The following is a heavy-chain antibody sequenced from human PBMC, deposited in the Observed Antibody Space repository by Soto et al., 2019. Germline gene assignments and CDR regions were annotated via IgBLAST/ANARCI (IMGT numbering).Heavy chain of an antibody. D-gene: IGHD1-26*01. CDR2: VRSDGDAT. CDR3: AKGKGVGATPDGANC. Sequence: EVQVLESGGGLVQPGGSLRLSCAASGFTFSNYGMNWVRQAPGKGLEWVSGVRSDGDATYNAESVKGRFTVSRDGSKNTVYLQMNSPRVEDTAVYYCAKGKGVGATPDGANCWGQGTLVTVSS. CDR1: GFTFSNYG. J-gene: IGHJ4*02. V-gene: IGHV3-23*01.